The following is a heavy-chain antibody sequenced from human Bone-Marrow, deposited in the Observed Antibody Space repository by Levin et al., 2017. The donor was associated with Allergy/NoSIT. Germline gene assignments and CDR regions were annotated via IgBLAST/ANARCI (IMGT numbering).Heavy chain of an antibody. J-gene: IGHJ2*01. CDR1: GFTVSTSY. D-gene: IGHD3-22*01. V-gene: IGHV3-53*01. Sequence: GESLKISCAASGFTVSTSYMSWVRQAPGKGLEWVSVIYGAGSTNYADSVKGRFSISRDNSKNTLYLQMNSLRAEDTAVYYCARDYGRDSGSDFWFFDLWGRGTLVTVSS. CDR3: ARDYGRDSGSDFWFFDL. CDR2: IYGAGST.